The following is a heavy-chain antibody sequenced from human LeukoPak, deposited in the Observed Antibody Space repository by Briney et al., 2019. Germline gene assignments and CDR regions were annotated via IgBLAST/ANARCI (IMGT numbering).Heavy chain of an antibody. J-gene: IGHJ4*02. V-gene: IGHV4-39*01. CDR3: ARAGSGYYVLDH. CDR2: IYNSGST. CDR1: GGSISSSSYY. D-gene: IGHD5-12*01. Sequence: SETLSLTCTVSGGSISSSSYYWGWIRQPPGKGLEWIGSIYNSGSTYSNPSLKSRVTISVDTSKNEFSLKLSSVTAADTAVYYCARAGSGYYVLDHWGQGTLVTVSS.